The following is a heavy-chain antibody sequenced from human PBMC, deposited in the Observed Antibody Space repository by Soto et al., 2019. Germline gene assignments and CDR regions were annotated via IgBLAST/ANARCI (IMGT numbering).Heavy chain of an antibody. CDR1: GFTVSSNY. CDR2: IYSGGST. Sequence: PGGSLRLSCAASGFTVSSNYMNWVRQAPGKGLEWVSLIYSGGSTYYADSVKGRFTISRDNSKDTLYLQMNSRRAEDSAVYYCARGNTAMAPIFDYWGQGTLVTVSS. CDR3: ARGNTAMAPIFDY. J-gene: IGHJ4*02. V-gene: IGHV3-53*01. D-gene: IGHD5-18*01.